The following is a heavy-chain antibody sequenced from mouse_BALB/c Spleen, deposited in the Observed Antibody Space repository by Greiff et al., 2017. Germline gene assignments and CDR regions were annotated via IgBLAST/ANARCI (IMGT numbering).Heavy chain of an antibody. CDR1: GFTFSSYA. Sequence: EVQLVESGGGLVKPGGSLKLSCAASGFTFSSYAMSWVRQTPEKRLEWVASISSGGSTYYPDSVKGRFTISRDNARNILYLQMSSLRSEDTAMYYCASHTVYAMDYWGQGTSVTVSS. D-gene: IGHD1-1*01. CDR3: ASHTVYAMDY. V-gene: IGHV5-6-5*01. J-gene: IGHJ4*01. CDR2: ISSGGST.